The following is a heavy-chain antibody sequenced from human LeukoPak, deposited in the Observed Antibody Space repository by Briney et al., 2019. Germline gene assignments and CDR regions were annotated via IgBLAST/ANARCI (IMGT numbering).Heavy chain of an antibody. Sequence: GGSLRLSCAASGFTFSSYWMSWVRQAPGKGLEWVVRSRNKANSYSTEYAASVRGRFTVSRDLLKNSVYLQMNSLKTEDTAMYYCTRDESALWGQGTLVTVSS. V-gene: IGHV3-72*01. J-gene: IGHJ4*02. CDR3: TRDESAL. CDR1: GFTFSSYW. CDR2: SRNKANSYST.